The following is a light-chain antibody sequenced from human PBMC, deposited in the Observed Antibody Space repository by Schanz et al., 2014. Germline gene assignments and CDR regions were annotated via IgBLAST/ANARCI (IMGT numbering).Light chain of an antibody. V-gene: IGLV1-40*01. CDR2: GNK. J-gene: IGLJ3*02. Sequence: QSVLTQPPSVSGAPGQRVTISCTGSSSNIGAGYDVHWYQQLPGTAPKLLMYGNKNRPSGVPDRFSGSKSDTSASLAISGLQSEDEAAYYCAAWDDRLNGWVFSGGTKLTVL. CDR3: AAWDDRLNGWV. CDR1: SSNIGAGYD.